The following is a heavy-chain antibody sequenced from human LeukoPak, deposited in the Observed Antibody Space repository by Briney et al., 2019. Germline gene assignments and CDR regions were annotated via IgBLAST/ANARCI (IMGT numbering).Heavy chain of an antibody. CDR3: ARDRRVGATWSVGAFDI. CDR2: ISSSGDSI. D-gene: IGHD1-26*01. V-gene: IGHV3-48*03. J-gene: IGHJ3*02. Sequence: GGSLSLSCAASGFSLTTYEMNWVRQAPGKGLEWVSYISSSGDSIYYADSVKGRFTISRDNAKNSLSLQMNSLRAEDTAIYYCARDRRVGATWSVGAFDIWGQGTTVTVSS. CDR1: GFSLTTYE.